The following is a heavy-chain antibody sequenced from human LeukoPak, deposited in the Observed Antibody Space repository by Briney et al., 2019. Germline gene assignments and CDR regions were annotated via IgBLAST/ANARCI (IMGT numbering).Heavy chain of an antibody. CDR3: ARYYDSSGTYYFDY. D-gene: IGHD3-22*01. Sequence: ASVKVSCKASGYTFTGYYMHWVRQAPGQGLEWMGWINPNSGGTNYAQKFQGRVTMTRDTSISTAYMELSRLRSDDTAVYYCARYYDSSGTYYFDYWGRGTLVTVSS. CDR2: INPNSGGT. V-gene: IGHV1-2*02. J-gene: IGHJ4*02. CDR1: GYTFTGYY.